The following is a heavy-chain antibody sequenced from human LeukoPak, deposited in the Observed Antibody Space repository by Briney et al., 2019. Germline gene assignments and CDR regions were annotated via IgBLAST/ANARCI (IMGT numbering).Heavy chain of an antibody. Sequence: SETLSLTCTVSGGSIYISNYFWAWIRQPPGKGLEWIGTISYSASTYYNPSLKSRVTISADTSKTQFSLKLSSVTAADTAVYYCARTGAYSNYLPNYYYYMDVWGKGTTVTVSS. CDR2: ISYSAST. CDR1: GGSIYISNYF. J-gene: IGHJ6*03. V-gene: IGHV4-39*07. CDR3: ARTGAYSNYLPNYYYYMDV. D-gene: IGHD4-11*01.